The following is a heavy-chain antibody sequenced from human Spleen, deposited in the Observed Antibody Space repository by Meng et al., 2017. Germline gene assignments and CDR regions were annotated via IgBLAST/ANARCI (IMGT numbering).Heavy chain of an antibody. Sequence: ASVKVSCKASGDTLTSYDINWVRQATGQGLEGMGWMNPNSGNTGYSQKFQGRVSMTRNTSISTAYMELSSLRSDDTAVYYCATDPRISVAVPFDSWGQGTLVTVSS. CDR1: GDTLTSYD. CDR3: ATDPRISVAVPFDS. J-gene: IGHJ4*02. CDR2: MNPNSGNT. V-gene: IGHV1-8*01. D-gene: IGHD6-19*01.